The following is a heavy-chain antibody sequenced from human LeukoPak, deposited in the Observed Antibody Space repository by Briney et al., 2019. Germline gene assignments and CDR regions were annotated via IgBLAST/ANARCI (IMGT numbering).Heavy chain of an antibody. D-gene: IGHD3-22*01. Sequence: PSETLSLTFTVSGGSISSYYWIWIRQPPWNGLHSIGYIYYIGSTNYNPSLKSRVTISVDTSKNQFSLKLSSVTAADTAVYYCARLSPRYYDSSGYYFWVPFDYWGQGTLVTVSS. CDR1: GGSISSYY. J-gene: IGHJ4*02. V-gene: IGHV4-59*08. CDR3: ARLSPRYYDSSGYYFWVPFDY. CDR2: IYYIGST.